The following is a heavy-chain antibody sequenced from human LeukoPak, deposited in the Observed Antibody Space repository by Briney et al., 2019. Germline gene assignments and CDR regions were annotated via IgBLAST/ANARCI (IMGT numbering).Heavy chain of an antibody. J-gene: IGHJ3*02. CDR1: GGSISSYY. D-gene: IGHD4-17*01. CDR3: ARYVVGYGDYVEAFDI. CDR2: IYYSGST. V-gene: IGHV4-59*08. Sequence: PSETLSLTCTVSGGSISSYYWSWIRQPPGKGLVWIGYIYYSGSTNYNPSLKSRVTISVDTSKNQFSLKLSSVTAADTAVYYCARYVVGYGDYVEAFDIWGQGTMVTVSS.